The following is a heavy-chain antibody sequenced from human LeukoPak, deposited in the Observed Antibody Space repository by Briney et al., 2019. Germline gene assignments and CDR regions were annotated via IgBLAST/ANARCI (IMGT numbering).Heavy chain of an antibody. CDR1: GFTFSSYE. CDR3: ARGQSGGSYSYFDY. D-gene: IGHD1-26*01. Sequence: PGGSLRLSCAASGFTFSSYEMNWVRQAPRKGLEWVSSISSSSSYIYYADSVKGRFTISRDNAKNSLNLQMNSLRAEDTAVYYCARGQSGGSYSYFDYWGQGTLVTVSS. V-gene: IGHV3-21*01. J-gene: IGHJ4*02. CDR2: ISSSSSYI.